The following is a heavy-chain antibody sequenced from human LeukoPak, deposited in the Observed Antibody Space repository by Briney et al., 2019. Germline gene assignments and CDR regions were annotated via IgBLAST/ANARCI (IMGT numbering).Heavy chain of an antibody. D-gene: IGHD6-19*01. V-gene: IGHV3-15*01. CDR2: IISKAGGETT. CDR1: GFTFSNAW. Sequence: GGSLRLSCAASGFTFSNAWMSWVRQAPGKGLEWVGRIISKAGGETTDYAAPVKGRFIISRDDSRNTVYLQMNSLRAEDTAVYYCAKDPTSISGWYGTFNNWFDPWGQGTLVTVSS. CDR3: AKDPTSISGWYGTFNNWFDP. J-gene: IGHJ5*02.